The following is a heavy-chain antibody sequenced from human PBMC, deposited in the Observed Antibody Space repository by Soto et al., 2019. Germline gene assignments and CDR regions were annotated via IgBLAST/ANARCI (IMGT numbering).Heavy chain of an antibody. CDR2: VYHGGYA. D-gene: IGHD2-21*02. CDR1: GASISSGGYY. CDR3: ARAWTTVVTPGWFDP. Sequence: TLSLTCTVSGASISSGGYYWTWIRQHPGKGLEWIGYVYHGGYADYNPSLRSRVAISLDTSKNQFSLKLTSVTAADTVVYYCARAWTTVVTPGWFDPWGRGILVTVSS. J-gene: IGHJ5*02. V-gene: IGHV4-31*03.